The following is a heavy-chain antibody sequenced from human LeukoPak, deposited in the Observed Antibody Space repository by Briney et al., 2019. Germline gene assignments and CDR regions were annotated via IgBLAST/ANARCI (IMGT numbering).Heavy chain of an antibody. V-gene: IGHV3-23*01. CDR2: ISGSGGST. D-gene: IGHD3-3*01. CDR1: GFTFSSYA. J-gene: IGHJ3*02. Sequence: PGGSLRLSCAASGFTFSSYAMSWVRQAPGKGLEWVSAISGSGGSTYYADSVKGRFTISRDNSKNTLYLQMNSLRAEDTAVYYCAGYGRITIFGVVITVFDAFDIWGQGTMVTVSS. CDR3: AGYGRITIFGVVITVFDAFDI.